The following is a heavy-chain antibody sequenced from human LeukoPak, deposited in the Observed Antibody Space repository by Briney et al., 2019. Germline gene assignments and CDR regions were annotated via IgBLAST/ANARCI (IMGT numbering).Heavy chain of an antibody. D-gene: IGHD1-26*01. CDR2: INSDGTVT. J-gene: IGHJ3*02. CDR1: GFTFSSYW. Sequence: GGSLRLSCAASGFTFSSYWMHWVRQAPGKGLVWVSRINSDGTVTGYADSVKGRFTISRDNAKNTLYLQMNSLRAEDTAVYYCARGTGYSVFDIWGQGTMVTVSS. V-gene: IGHV3-74*01. CDR3: ARGTGYSVFDI.